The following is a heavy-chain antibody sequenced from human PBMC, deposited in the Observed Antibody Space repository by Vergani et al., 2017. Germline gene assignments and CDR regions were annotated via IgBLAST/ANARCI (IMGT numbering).Heavy chain of an antibody. CDR1: GGTFSSYA. Sequence: QVQLVQSGAEVKKPGSSVKVSCKASGGTFSSYAISWVRQAPGQGLEWMGRIIPILGTANYAQKFQGRVTITADESTSPAYMELSSLRSEDTAVYYCARDLGITMVRGAFDYWGQGTLVTVSS. CDR2: IIPILGTA. J-gene: IGHJ4*02. CDR3: ARDLGITMVRGAFDY. V-gene: IGHV1-69*11. D-gene: IGHD3-10*01.